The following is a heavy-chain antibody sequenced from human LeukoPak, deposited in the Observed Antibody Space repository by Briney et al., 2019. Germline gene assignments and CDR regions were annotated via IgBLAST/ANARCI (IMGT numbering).Heavy chain of an antibody. CDR3: VRHNYGYDY. J-gene: IGHJ4*02. D-gene: IGHD3-10*01. CDR1: GFAVSSNY. Sequence: GGSLRLSCAASGFAVSSNYMSWVRQAPGKGLEWVSVIYSGGSTYYADSVKGRFTISRDNSKNTLSLQMNSLRAEDTAVYYCVRHNYGYDYWGQGTPVTVSS. CDR2: IYSGGST. V-gene: IGHV3-66*04.